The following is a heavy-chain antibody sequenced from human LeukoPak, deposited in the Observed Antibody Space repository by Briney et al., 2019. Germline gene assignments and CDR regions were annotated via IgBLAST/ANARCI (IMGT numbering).Heavy chain of an antibody. V-gene: IGHV3-33*01. CDR3: ASDNGFGESALFYYSYGMDV. J-gene: IGHJ6*04. Sequence: GRSLRLSCAASGFTFSSYGMHWVRQAPGTGLEWVGVIWYDGSGRSYDDSAKGRFTISRDNSKNTLNLQMNSLRAEDTAVYHGASDNGFGESALFYYSYGMDVWGKGTTVTVSS. CDR1: GFTFSSYG. CDR2: IWYDGSGR. D-gene: IGHD3-10*01.